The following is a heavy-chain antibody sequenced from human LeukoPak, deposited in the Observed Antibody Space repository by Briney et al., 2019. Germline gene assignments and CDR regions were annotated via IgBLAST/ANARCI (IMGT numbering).Heavy chain of an antibody. D-gene: IGHD3-10*01. CDR2: INHSGST. CDR3: ARGYGSGSYYF. V-gene: IGHV4-34*01. CDR1: GGSFSGYY. Sequence: SETLSLTCAVYGGSFSGYYWSWIRQPPGKGLEWIGEINHSGSTNYNPFLKSRVTISVDTSKSQFSLKLSSVTAADTAVYYCARGYGSGSYYFWGQGTLVTVSS. J-gene: IGHJ4*02.